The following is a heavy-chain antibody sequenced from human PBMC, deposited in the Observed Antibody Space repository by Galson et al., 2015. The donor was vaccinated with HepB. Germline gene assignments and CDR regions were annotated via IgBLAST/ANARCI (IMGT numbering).Heavy chain of an antibody. J-gene: IGHJ4*02. V-gene: IGHV1-69*13. CDR1: GGTFISYF. D-gene: IGHD5-24*01. CDR2: IIPVFNTT. Sequence: SVKVSCKASGGTFISYFMSWVRQAPGQGLEWMGGIIPVFNTTKHAQNFRGKVTFSADVSTNTAYMEVSSLRSEDTAIYYCARALRTRWLSGEPRVEYFEYWGQGTRVTVSS. CDR3: ARALRTRWLSGEPRVEYFEY.